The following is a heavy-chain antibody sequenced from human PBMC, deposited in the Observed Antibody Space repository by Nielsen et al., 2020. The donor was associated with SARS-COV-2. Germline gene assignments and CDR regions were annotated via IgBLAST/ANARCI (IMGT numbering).Heavy chain of an antibody. CDR3: ARDLFIVATISGMDV. Sequence: ASVKVSCKASGYTFTSYYMHWVRQAPGQGLEWMGIINPSGGSTSYAQKFQGRVTMTRDTSTSTVYMELSSLRSEDTAVYYCARDLFIVATISGMDVWGQGTTVTVSS. V-gene: IGHV1-46*01. D-gene: IGHD5-12*01. CDR2: INPSGGST. CDR1: GYTFTSYY. J-gene: IGHJ6*02.